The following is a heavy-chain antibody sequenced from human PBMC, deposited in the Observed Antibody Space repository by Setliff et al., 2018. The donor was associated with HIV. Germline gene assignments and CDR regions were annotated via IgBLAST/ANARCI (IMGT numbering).Heavy chain of an antibody. CDR3: ARDRLHYYDSSVYYYGAPFDI. J-gene: IGHJ3*02. CDR2: IIPIFGTA. D-gene: IGHD3-22*01. V-gene: IGHV1-69*13. Sequence: GASVKVSCKASGGTFSSYAINWVRQAPGQGLEWMGGIIPIFGTANYAQKFQGRVTITADESTSTAYMELSSLRSEDTAVYYCARDRLHYYDSSVYYYGAPFDIWGQGTMVTVSS. CDR1: GGTFSSYA.